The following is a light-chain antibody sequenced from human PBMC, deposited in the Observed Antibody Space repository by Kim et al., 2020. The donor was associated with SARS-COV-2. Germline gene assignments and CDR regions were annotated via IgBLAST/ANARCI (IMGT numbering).Light chain of an antibody. CDR2: RNS. Sequence: SYELTQPLSVSVALGQTTRITCGGNNIGIKNVHWDQQKPGQAPVLVIYRNSNRPSGIPERFSGSNSGNTATLTISRAQAGDEADYYCQVWDSSAVVFGGG. J-gene: IGLJ2*01. CDR3: QVWDSSAVV. CDR1: NIGIKN. V-gene: IGLV3-9*01.